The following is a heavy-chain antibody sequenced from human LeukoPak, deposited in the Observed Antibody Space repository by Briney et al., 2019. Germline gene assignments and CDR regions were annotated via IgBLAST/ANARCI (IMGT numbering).Heavy chain of an antibody. CDR2: FYTSGTT. D-gene: IGHD3-22*01. J-gene: IGHJ6*03. CDR1: GGSISSGLYS. V-gene: IGHV4-61*02. Sequence: SQTLSLTCTVSGGSISSGLYSWSWIRQPAGKGLEWIGRFYTSGTTNYNPSLKSRVTISVDTSKNQFSLNLSSVTAADTAVYYCARDSRYSDNSGYYYSHYYMDVWGKGTTVTVSS. CDR3: ARDSRYSDNSGYYYSHYYMDV.